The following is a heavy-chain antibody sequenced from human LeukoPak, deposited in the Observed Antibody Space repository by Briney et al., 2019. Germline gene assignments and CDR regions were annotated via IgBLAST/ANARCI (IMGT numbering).Heavy chain of an antibody. D-gene: IGHD6-19*01. CDR2: IYYSGST. V-gene: IGHV4-59*01. J-gene: IGHJ5*02. CDR3: ARLGIDSSGSAEGWFDP. CDR1: GGSFSGYY. Sequence: PSETLSLTCAVYGGSFSGYYWSWIRQPPGKGLEWIGYIYYSGSTNYNPSLKSRVNISVDTSKNQFSLKLSSVTAADTAVYYCARLGIDSSGSAEGWFDPWGQGTLVTVSS.